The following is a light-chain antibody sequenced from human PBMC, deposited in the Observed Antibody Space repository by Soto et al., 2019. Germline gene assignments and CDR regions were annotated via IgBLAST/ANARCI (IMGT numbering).Light chain of an antibody. V-gene: IGKV3-20*01. CDR3: QQYGSSAT. CDR1: QSLIKY. CDR2: GAS. J-gene: IGKJ4*01. Sequence: EIVLTQSPATLSLSPRERATLSCTASQSLIKYLAWYQQKPGQAPRLLIYGASSRATGIPDRFCGSGSGTDFSLTISRLEPEDSAFYYCQQYGSSATFGGGTKVE.